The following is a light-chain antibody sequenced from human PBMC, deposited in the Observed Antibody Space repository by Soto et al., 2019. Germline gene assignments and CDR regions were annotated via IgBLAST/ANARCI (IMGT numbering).Light chain of an antibody. Sequence: ALTQSPATLSLSPGERATLSCRASQSVTNSYLAWYQQKPGQAPRLLIYGASRRATGIPDRFSGSGSGTDFALTIRRLEPEDFAVYYCQQYGSSPLTFGGGTKVDIK. CDR2: GAS. CDR1: QSVTNSY. V-gene: IGKV3-20*01. J-gene: IGKJ4*01. CDR3: QQYGSSPLT.